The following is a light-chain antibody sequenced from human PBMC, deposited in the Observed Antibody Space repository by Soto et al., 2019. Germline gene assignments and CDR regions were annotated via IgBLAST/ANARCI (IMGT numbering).Light chain of an antibody. CDR2: TAS. V-gene: IGKV3-20*01. J-gene: IGKJ5*01. CDR1: QSVSSNY. CDR3: QQYGSSPIT. Sequence: EIVLTESPGTLSLSPGERATLSCRASQSVSSNYLGWYLQRPGQAPRLLIYTASSRATGIPDRFSGSGSGTEFTLTISRLEPEDSAVYYCQQYGSSPITFGQGTRLEI.